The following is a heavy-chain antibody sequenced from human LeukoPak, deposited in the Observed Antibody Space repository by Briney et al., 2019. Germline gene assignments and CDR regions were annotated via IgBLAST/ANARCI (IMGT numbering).Heavy chain of an antibody. Sequence: PGGSLRLSCAASGFTVSSYGMQWVRQAPGKGLEWVSFISRSSDYIYYADSVKGRFTVSRDNAKNSLYLQMNSLKTEDTAVYYCTTEMVTMVRGVTKVGYWGQGTLVTVSS. D-gene: IGHD3-10*01. CDR1: GFTVSSYG. CDR2: ISRSSDYI. V-gene: IGHV3-21*03. CDR3: TTEMVTMVRGVTKVGY. J-gene: IGHJ4*02.